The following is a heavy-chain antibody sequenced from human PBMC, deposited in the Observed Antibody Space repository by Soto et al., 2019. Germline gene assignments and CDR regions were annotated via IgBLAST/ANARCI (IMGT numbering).Heavy chain of an antibody. CDR1: GYSFTSYW. Sequence: PGESLKISCKGSGYSFTSYWIGWVRQMPGKGLEWMGIIYPGDSDTRYSPSFRGQVTISADKSISTAYLQWSSLKASDTAMYYCARIPADFWSGYPFDGMDVWGQGTTVTVS. J-gene: IGHJ6*02. CDR2: IYPGDSDT. CDR3: ARIPADFWSGYPFDGMDV. D-gene: IGHD3-3*01. V-gene: IGHV5-51*01.